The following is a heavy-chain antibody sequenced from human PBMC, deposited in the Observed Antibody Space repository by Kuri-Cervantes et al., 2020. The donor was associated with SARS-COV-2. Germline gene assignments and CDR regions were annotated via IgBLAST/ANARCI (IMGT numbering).Heavy chain of an antibody. V-gene: IGHV3-7*01. CDR1: GFTFSSYW. CDR3: ARSLQVVAL. J-gene: IGHJ4*02. D-gene: IGHD2-15*01. CDR2: IKQDGSEK. Sequence: GESLKISCAASGFTFSSYWMSWVRQAPGKGLEWVANIKQDGSEKYYVDSVKGRFTISRDNARNSLYLQMNSLRAEDTAVYYCARSLQVVALWGQGTLVTVSS.